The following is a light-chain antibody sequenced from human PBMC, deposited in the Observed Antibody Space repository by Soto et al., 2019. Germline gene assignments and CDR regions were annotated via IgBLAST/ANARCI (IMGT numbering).Light chain of an antibody. Sequence: QSVLTQPASVSGSRGQSITISCTGTSSDIGDYNYVSWYKQYPGKAPKLIIFEVTNRPAGISNRFSGSKSGNTASLTISGLQAEVEADYYCSSFTRGSTPCVFGSGTKVTVL. CDR3: SSFTRGSTPCV. CDR2: EVT. V-gene: IGLV2-14*03. CDR1: SSDIGDYNY. J-gene: IGLJ1*01.